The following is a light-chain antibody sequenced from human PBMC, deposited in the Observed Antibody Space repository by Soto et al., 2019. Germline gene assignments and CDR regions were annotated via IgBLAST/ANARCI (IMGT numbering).Light chain of an antibody. CDR1: SSDVGGYNY. Sequence: QSALTQPASVSGSPGQSITISCTGTSSDVGGYNYVSWYQQHPGKAPKLMIYYVSHRPSGVSNRFSGSKSGNTASLTISGLQAEDEADYYCSSYTSINSDGFGTGTKVTVL. CDR3: SSYTSINSDG. CDR2: YVS. V-gene: IGLV2-14*03. J-gene: IGLJ1*01.